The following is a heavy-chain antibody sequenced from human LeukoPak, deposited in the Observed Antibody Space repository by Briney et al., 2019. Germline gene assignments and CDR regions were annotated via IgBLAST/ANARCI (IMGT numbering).Heavy chain of an antibody. V-gene: IGHV1-46*01. D-gene: IGHD6-13*01. Sequence: GASVKVSCKASGYTFTSCYMHWVRQAPGQGLEWMGIINPSGGSTSYAQKFQGRVTMTRDTSTSTVYMELSSLRSEDTAVYYCARSGIAAAGTRPDDFDYWGQGTLVTVSS. CDR1: GYTFTSCY. CDR3: ARSGIAAAGTRPDDFDY. CDR2: INPSGGST. J-gene: IGHJ4*02.